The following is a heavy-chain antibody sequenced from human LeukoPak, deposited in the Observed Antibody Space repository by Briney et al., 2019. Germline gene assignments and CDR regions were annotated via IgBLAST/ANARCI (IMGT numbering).Heavy chain of an antibody. V-gene: IGHV5-51*01. CDR2: MYREDSDT. CDR1: GYSFSSYW. CDR3: ARRGAGHDAFDI. D-gene: IGHD4/OR15-4a*01. Sequence: GESLKISCKGSGYSFSSYWIAWVRQMPGKGLEWMGIMYREDSDTRYSPSFQGQVTISADRSISTAYLQWSSLKASDTAIYYCARRGAGHDAFDIWGQGTMVTVSS. J-gene: IGHJ3*02.